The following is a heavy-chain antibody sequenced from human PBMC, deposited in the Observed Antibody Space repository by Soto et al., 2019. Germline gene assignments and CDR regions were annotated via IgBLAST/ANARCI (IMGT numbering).Heavy chain of an antibody. CDR2: IYWDDDN. Sequence: QITLKESGPTLVKPTQTLTLTCTFSGFSLITSGVGVGWIRQPPGEALEWLALIYWDDDNLSSPSLKSRLTITKDASKDPVFLTITHMDPVATATYYFAPFLCSGYYHGQLFDFWGQGALVTVSS. D-gene: IGHD3-3*01. CDR1: GFSLITSGVG. CDR3: APFLCSGYYHGQLFDF. J-gene: IGHJ4*02. V-gene: IGHV2-5*02.